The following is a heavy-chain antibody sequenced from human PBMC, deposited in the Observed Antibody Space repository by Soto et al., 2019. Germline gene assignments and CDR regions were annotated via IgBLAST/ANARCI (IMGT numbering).Heavy chain of an antibody. V-gene: IGHV2-26*01. Sequence: QVTLKESGPVLVKPTETLTLTCTVSGFSLSNARMGVSWIRQPPGKALEWLAHIFSNDEKSYSTSLKSRLTIAKDXXKXQXXLTMTNMDPVDTATYYCARMTSGMISMVGANWFDPWGQGTLVTVSS. D-gene: IGHD3-10*01. CDR2: IFSNDEK. J-gene: IGHJ5*02. CDR1: GFSLSNARMG. CDR3: ARMTSGMISMVGANWFDP.